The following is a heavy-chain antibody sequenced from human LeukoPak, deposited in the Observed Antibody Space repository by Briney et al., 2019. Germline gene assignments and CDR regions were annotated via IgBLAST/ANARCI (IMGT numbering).Heavy chain of an antibody. Sequence: ASVKVSCKASGGTFSSYAISWVRQAPGQGLEWMGWISAYNGNTNYAQKLQGRVTMTTDTSTSTAYMELRSLRSDDTAVYYCAKTYYYGSGSPKDYWGQGTLVTVSS. D-gene: IGHD3-10*01. J-gene: IGHJ4*02. CDR2: ISAYNGNT. CDR3: AKTYYYGSGSPKDY. CDR1: GGTFSSYA. V-gene: IGHV1-18*01.